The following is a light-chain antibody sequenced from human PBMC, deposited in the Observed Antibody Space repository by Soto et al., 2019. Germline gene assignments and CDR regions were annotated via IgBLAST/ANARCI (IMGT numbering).Light chain of an antibody. CDR3: SSYTSSSTL. J-gene: IGLJ3*02. V-gene: IGLV2-14*01. CDR2: KVI. Sequence: QSALTQPASVSGSPGQSITISCTGTSSDVGGYNYVSWYQQHPGKAPKLMIYKVINRPSGVSNRFSGSKSGNTASLTISGLQAEDEADYYCSSYTSSSTLFGGGTKLTVL. CDR1: SSDVGGYNY.